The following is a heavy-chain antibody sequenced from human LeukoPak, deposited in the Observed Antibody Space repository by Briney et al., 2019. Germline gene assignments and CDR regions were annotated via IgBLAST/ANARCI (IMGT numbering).Heavy chain of an antibody. CDR1: GFTFSSYA. CDR3: AKGSSSSRPYYFDY. D-gene: IGHD6-6*01. CDR2: ITNSGGDT. Sequence: PGGSLRLSCAASGFTFSSYAMSWVRQPPGKGLEWVSAITNSGGDTYHADSVKGRFTISRDNSKNTLYLQMNSLRVEDTAVYYCAKGSSSSRPYYFDYWGQGTLVTVSS. J-gene: IGHJ4*02. V-gene: IGHV3-23*01.